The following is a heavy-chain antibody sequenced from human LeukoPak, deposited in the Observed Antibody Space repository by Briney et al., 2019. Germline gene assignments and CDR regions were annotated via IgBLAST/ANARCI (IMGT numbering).Heavy chain of an antibody. Sequence: ASVKVSCKASGYTFTNYDINWVRQATGQGLEWMGWMNPNSGNTGYAQKFQGRVTMTEDTSTDTAYMELSSLRSEDTAVYYCATAAEFYGSGSYSYYFDYWGQGTLVTVSS. D-gene: IGHD3-10*01. V-gene: IGHV1-8*01. CDR3: ATAAEFYGSGSYSYYFDY. CDR1: GYTFTNYD. CDR2: MNPNSGNT. J-gene: IGHJ4*02.